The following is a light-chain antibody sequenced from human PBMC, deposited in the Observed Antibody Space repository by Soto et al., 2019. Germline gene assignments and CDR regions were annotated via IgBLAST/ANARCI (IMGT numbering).Light chain of an antibody. CDR2: DAS. J-gene: IGKJ2*01. CDR3: QQRSIGPPRYT. V-gene: IGKV3-11*01. CDR1: QSVGRY. Sequence: DIVLTQSPATLSLSPGERATLSCRASQSVGRYLAWYQQKPGQAPRLLIYDASTRASGIPARFSGSGSGTDFTLTISSLEPEDFAIYYCQQRSIGPPRYTFGQGTKVDIK.